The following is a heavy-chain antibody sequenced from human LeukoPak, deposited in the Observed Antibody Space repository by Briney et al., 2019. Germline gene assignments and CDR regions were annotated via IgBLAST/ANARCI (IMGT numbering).Heavy chain of an antibody. CDR1: GNFITRGYY. J-gene: IGHJ6*03. V-gene: IGHV4-61*02. CDR2: ISNSGRT. CDR3: ARETKDIYSPSWGLYDTYYYIDA. Sequence: SETLSLNCGVSGNFITRGYYWTWIRQPAGKGLEWIGRISNSGRTAYNPSLRSRVTITLDTSNNHLSLKVTSVTAADTAVYYCARETKDIYSPSWGLYDTYYYIDAWGKGTTVTVSS. D-gene: IGHD5/OR15-5a*01.